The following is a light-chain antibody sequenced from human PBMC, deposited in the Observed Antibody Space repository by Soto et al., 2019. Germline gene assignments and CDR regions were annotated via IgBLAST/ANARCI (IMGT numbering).Light chain of an antibody. CDR2: WAS. Sequence: DIVMTQSPDSLAVSLGERATINCKSSQSVFYSSNHKNYLAWYQQKPGQPPKLLIYWASTRESGVPDRFSGSGSGTEFTLTISSLQSEDFAVYYCQQFNNWPRTFGQGTKVDIK. J-gene: IGKJ1*01. V-gene: IGKV4-1*01. CDR3: QQFNNWPRT. CDR1: QSVFYSSNHKNY.